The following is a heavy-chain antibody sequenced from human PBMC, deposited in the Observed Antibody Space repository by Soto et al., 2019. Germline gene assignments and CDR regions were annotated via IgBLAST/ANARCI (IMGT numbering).Heavy chain of an antibody. J-gene: IGHJ4*02. Sequence: PGDSLKISCHPSAYSFSDSLISWVRQLPAKGLEWMGRIDPTDSYTTYSPSFQGHVTISVDKSITTAYLQWSSLKASDTATYYCARPSGHDPPLLLFDFWRQGTLVTVSS. CDR1: AYSFSDSL. V-gene: IGHV5-10-1*01. D-gene: IGHD5-12*01. CDR3: ARPSGHDPPLLLFDF. CDR2: IDPTDSYT.